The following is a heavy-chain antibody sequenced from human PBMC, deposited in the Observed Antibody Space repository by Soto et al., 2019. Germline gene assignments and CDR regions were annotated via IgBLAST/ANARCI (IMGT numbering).Heavy chain of an antibody. CDR3: ARSPPSTVAGFDY. CDR1: GYTFTSYG. V-gene: IGHV1-8*01. J-gene: IGHJ4*02. CDR2: IVVGIGNT. D-gene: IGHD6-19*01. Sequence: GASVKVSCKASGYTFTSYGINWVRQATGQGLEWIGWIVVGIGNTNYAQKFQGRVTITRDKSTSTAYMELSSLRSEDTAVYYCARSPPSTVAGFDYWGQGTLVTVSS.